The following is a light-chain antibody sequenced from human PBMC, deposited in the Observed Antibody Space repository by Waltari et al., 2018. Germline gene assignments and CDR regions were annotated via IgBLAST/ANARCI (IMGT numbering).Light chain of an antibody. CDR3: SSYTSLTNLFVV. V-gene: IGLV2-14*03. CDR1: TSDLGDYNY. CDR2: DVN. J-gene: IGLJ2*01. Sequence: QSALTQPSSVSGSPGQSITISCTGSTSDLGDYNYFPWYQQHPGKAPKLVIYDVNNRPAGISNRFSGSKAGNTASLAISGLQAEDEADYYCSSYTSLTNLFVVFGGGTKVTVL.